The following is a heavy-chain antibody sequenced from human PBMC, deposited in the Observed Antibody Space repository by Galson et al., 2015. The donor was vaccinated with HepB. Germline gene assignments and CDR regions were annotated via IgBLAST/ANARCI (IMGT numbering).Heavy chain of an antibody. Sequence: SLRLSCAASGFTFSSYAMSWVRQAPGKGLEWVSAISGSGGSTYYADSVKGRFTISRDNSKNTLYLQMNSLRAEDTAVYYCAKDWLDYYDSSGYTDAFEIWGQGTMVTVSS. CDR3: AKDWLDYYDSSGYTDAFEI. CDR2: ISGSGGST. V-gene: IGHV3-23*01. CDR1: GFTFSSYA. D-gene: IGHD3-22*01. J-gene: IGHJ3*02.